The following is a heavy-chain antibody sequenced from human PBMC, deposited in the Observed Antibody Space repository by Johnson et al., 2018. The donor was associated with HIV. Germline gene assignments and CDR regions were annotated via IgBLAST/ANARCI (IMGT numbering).Heavy chain of an antibody. CDR3: AREGRAAPHDAFDI. Sequence: QVQLVESGGGVVQPGRSLRLSCAASGFTFSSYAMHWVRQAPGKGLAWVAVISHDGINKYYADSVKGRFTISRDNSKNTLYLQMNSLRAEDTAVYYCAREGRAAPHDAFDIWGQGTMVTVSS. CDR2: ISHDGINK. D-gene: IGHD2-15*01. V-gene: IGHV3-30-3*01. J-gene: IGHJ3*02. CDR1: GFTFSSYA.